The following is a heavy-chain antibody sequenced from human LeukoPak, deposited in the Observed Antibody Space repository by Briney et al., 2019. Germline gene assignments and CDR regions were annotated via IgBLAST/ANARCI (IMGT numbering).Heavy chain of an antibody. CDR2: IKHDGSEK. V-gene: IGHV3-7*01. Sequence: PGGSLRLSCAASRFTFSSYWMSWVRQPPGKGLEWVANIKHDGSEKYYVDSVKGRFTISRDNAKNSLYLQMNSLRAEDTAVYYCARVGTAEGTLEDYWGQGTLVTVSS. CDR1: RFTFSSYW. CDR3: ARVGTAEGTLEDY. J-gene: IGHJ4*02. D-gene: IGHD6-13*01.